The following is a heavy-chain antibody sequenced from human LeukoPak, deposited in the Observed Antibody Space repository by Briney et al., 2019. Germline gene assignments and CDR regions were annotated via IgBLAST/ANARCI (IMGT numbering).Heavy chain of an antibody. D-gene: IGHD1-1*01. CDR1: GFPLSSYS. V-gene: IGHV3-48*01. CDR3: ERVKGTYFDY. Sequence: GGSLRLSCTASGFPLSSYSINWVRQAPGKGLEWISYISSSSSNIYYLDSVQGRLTVSRDNERNSLFLQIDSPRAEDTAVYYCERVKGTYFDYWGQGSLVTVSS. J-gene: IGHJ4*02. CDR2: ISSSSSNI.